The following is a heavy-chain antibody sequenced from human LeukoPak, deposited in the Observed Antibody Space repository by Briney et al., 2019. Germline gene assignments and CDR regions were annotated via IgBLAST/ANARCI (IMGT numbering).Heavy chain of an antibody. CDR3: TRDQAPYY. CDR2: IRSKVYGGTP. CDR1: GFTFGDYA. V-gene: IGHV3-49*04. Sequence: GGSLRLSCTASGFTFGDYAMTWVRQAPGKGLEWVGFIRSKVYGGTPEYAASVKGRFTISRDDSQGIAYLQMNSLKTEDTAVYYCTRDQAPYYWGQGTLVTVSS. J-gene: IGHJ4*02.